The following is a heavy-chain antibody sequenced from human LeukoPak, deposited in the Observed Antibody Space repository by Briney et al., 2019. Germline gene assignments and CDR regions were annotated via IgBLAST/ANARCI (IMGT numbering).Heavy chain of an antibody. V-gene: IGHV3-30*03. D-gene: IGHD6-6*01. Sequence: PGGSLRLSCAASGFTFSSYGMHWVRQAPGKGLEWVAVIPYDGSNKYYADSVKGRFTISRDNSKNTLYLQMNSLRAEDTAVYYCATGVREAARLDYWGQGTLVTVSS. J-gene: IGHJ4*02. CDR2: IPYDGSNK. CDR1: GFTFSSYG. CDR3: ATGVREAARLDY.